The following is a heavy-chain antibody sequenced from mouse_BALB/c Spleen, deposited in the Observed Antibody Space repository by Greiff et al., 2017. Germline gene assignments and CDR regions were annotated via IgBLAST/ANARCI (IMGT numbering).Heavy chain of an antibody. CDR1: GFAFSSYD. CDR2: ISSGGGST. CDR3: ARLFITTVVATDIGYAMDY. V-gene: IGHV5-12-1*01. Sequence: EVQRVESGGGLVKPGGSLKLSCAASGFAFSSYDMSWVRQTPEKRLEWVAYISSGGGSTYYPDTVKGRFSISRDNAKNTLYLQMSSLKSEDTAMYYCARLFITTVVATDIGYAMDYWGQGTSVTVSS. J-gene: IGHJ4*01. D-gene: IGHD1-1*01.